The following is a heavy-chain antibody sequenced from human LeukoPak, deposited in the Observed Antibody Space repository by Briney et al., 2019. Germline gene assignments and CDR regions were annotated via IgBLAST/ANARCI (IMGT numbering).Heavy chain of an antibody. D-gene: IGHD3-10*01. V-gene: IGHV5-51*01. CDR1: GYSFTSYW. Sequence: GESLKISCKGSGYSFTSYWIGWVRQMPGKGLEGVGIIYHGDSDTRYSASFQGQVTISADKSISTAYLQWSSLKASDNAMYYCARQGDYYGSGSYGMDVWGKGTTVTVSS. CDR3: ARQGDYYGSGSYGMDV. CDR2: IYHGDSDT. J-gene: IGHJ6*04.